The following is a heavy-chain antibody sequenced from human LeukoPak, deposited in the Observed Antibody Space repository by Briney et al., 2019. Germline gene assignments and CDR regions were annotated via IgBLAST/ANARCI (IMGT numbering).Heavy chain of an antibody. CDR1: GFTFSSYA. CDR3: AKGPSVFQTY. V-gene: IGHV3-23*01. D-gene: IGHD2-2*01. Sequence: GGSLRLSCAASGFTFSSYAVSWVRQAPGKGLEWVSAISGSGGSTYYADSVKGRSTISRDNSKNTLYLQMNSLRAEDTAVYYCAKGPSVFQTYWGQGTLVTVSS. J-gene: IGHJ4*02. CDR2: ISGSGGST.